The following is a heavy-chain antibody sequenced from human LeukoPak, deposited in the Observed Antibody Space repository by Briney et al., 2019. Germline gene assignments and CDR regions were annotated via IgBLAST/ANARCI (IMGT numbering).Heavy chain of an antibody. Sequence: TSETLSLTCTVSGYSISSGYYWGWIRQPPGKGLEWIGSIYHSGSTYYNPSLKSRVTISVDPSKNQFSLKLSSVTAADTAVYYCASRDSTGPFDYWGQGTLVTVSS. CDR1: GYSISSGYY. CDR2: IYHSGST. D-gene: IGHD3-22*01. CDR3: ASRDSTGPFDY. J-gene: IGHJ4*02. V-gene: IGHV4-38-2*02.